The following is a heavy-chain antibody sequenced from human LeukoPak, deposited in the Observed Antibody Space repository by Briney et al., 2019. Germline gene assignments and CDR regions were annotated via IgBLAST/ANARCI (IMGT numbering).Heavy chain of an antibody. Sequence: PSETLSLTCTVSGGSISSGDYYWSWIRQPPGKGLEWIGYIYYSGSTYYNPSLKSRVTISVDTSKNQFSLKLSSVTAADTAVYYCARVSVGAAAVDYCGQGTLVTVSS. V-gene: IGHV4-30-4*08. CDR3: ARVSVGAAAVDY. CDR2: IYYSGST. D-gene: IGHD6-13*01. J-gene: IGHJ4*02. CDR1: GGSISSGDYY.